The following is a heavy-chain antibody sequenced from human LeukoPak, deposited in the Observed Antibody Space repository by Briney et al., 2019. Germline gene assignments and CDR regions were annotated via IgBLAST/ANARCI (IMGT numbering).Heavy chain of an antibody. D-gene: IGHD3-10*01. J-gene: IGHJ6*03. CDR1: GYTFTNYA. Sequence: ASVKVSCKASGYTFTNYAMNWVRQAPGQGLEWMGWINTNTGNPTYAQGFTGRFVFSLDTSVSTAYLQISSLKAEDTAVYYCARSGGSGSYYARSYYYYMDVWGKGTTVTVSS. CDR3: ARSGGSGSYYARSYYYYMDV. CDR2: INTNTGNP. V-gene: IGHV7-4-1*02.